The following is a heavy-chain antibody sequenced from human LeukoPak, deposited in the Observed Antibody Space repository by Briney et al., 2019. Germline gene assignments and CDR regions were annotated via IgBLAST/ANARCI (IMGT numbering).Heavy chain of an antibody. J-gene: IGHJ6*02. CDR3: ARHIAIFGVAPFGMDV. D-gene: IGHD3-3*01. V-gene: IGHV5-51*01. CDR2: IYPGDSDA. CDR1: GYSFTTYW. Sequence: GESLKISCKGSGYSFTTYWIGWVRQMPGKGLEWMGIIYPGDSDARYSPSFQGQVTISADKSISTAYLQWSSLKASDTATYYCARHIAIFGVAPFGMDVWGQGTTVTVSS.